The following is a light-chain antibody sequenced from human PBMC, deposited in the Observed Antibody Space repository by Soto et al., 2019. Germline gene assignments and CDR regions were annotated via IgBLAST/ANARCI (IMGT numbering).Light chain of an antibody. Sequence: EVVMTQSPATLSVSPGEGVTLSCRASQGIGDTLAWYQHKPGQTPRLLIYDTSTRATGVPARFSGSGSGTDYTLTITNLEPEDFAIYYCQQRSSWPWTFGQGTKVDIK. CDR1: QGIGDT. V-gene: IGKV3D-11*01. J-gene: IGKJ1*01. CDR3: QQRSSWPWT. CDR2: DTS.